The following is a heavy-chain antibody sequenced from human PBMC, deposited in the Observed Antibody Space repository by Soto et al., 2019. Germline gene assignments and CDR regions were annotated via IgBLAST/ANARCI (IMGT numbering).Heavy chain of an antibody. CDR3: ARDRYGGNSGGFDY. D-gene: IGHD2-21*02. V-gene: IGHV1-69*13. Sequence: GASVEVSCKASGGTFSSYAISWVRQAPGQGLEWMGGIIPIFGTANYAQKFQGRVTITADESTSTAYMELSSLRSEDTAVYYCARDRYGGNSGGFDYWGQGTLVTVSS. CDR2: IIPIFGTA. CDR1: GGTFSSYA. J-gene: IGHJ4*02.